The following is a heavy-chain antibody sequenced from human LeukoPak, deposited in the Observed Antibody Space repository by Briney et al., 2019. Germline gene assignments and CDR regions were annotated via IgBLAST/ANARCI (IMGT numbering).Heavy chain of an antibody. J-gene: IGHJ5*02. D-gene: IGHD2-15*01. V-gene: IGHV4-59*08. CDR3: ARVICGGGSCYSDNWFDP. CDR2: ISHSGST. Sequence: SETLSLTCTVSGGSISNYYWSWVRQPPGKGLEWIGYISHSGSTNYNPSLKSRVTIAVDTSKNQFSLKLTSVTAADTAVYYCARVICGGGSCYSDNWFDPWGQGTLVTVSS. CDR1: GGSISNYY.